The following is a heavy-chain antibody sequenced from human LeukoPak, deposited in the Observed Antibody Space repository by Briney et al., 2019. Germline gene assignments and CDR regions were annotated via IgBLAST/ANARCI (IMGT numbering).Heavy chain of an antibody. V-gene: IGHV1-46*01. CDR1: GYTFTSYY. CDR2: INPSGGST. J-gene: IGHJ5*02. CDR3: AFGYYYDSSGYYPINNWFDP. D-gene: IGHD3-22*01. Sequence: ASVKVSCKASGYTFTSYYMHWVRQAPGQGLEWMGIINPSGGSTSYAQKFQGRVTMTRDMSTSTVYMELSSLRSEDTAVYYCAFGYYYDSSGYYPINNWFDPWGQGTLVTVSS.